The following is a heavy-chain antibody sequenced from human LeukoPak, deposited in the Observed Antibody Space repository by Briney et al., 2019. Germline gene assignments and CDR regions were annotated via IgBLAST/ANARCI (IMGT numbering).Heavy chain of an antibody. V-gene: IGHV3-11*01. CDR1: GFTFSDYY. CDR2: IGRSGATI. Sequence: PGGSLRLSCAASGFTFSDYYMNWVRQAPGKGLEWVSYIGRSGATIYHADSVKGRFTISRDNAKNSLYLQMNSLRAEDRAVYYRARVITGTTGLFDAFDIWGQGTMVTVSS. CDR3: ARVITGTTGLFDAFDI. D-gene: IGHD1-7*01. J-gene: IGHJ3*02.